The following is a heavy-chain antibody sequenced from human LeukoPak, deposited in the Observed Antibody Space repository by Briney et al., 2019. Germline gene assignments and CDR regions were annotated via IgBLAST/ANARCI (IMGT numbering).Heavy chain of an antibody. V-gene: IGHV3-21*01. D-gene: IGHD2-2*01. Sequence: GGSLRLSCAASGCTFSSYSMNWVRQAPGKGLEWVSSISSSSSYIYYADSVKGRFTISRDNAKNSLYLQMNSLRAEDTAVYYCASVVVPAAGTDYWGQGTLVTVSS. J-gene: IGHJ4*02. CDR3: ASVVVPAAGTDY. CDR1: GCTFSSYS. CDR2: ISSSSSYI.